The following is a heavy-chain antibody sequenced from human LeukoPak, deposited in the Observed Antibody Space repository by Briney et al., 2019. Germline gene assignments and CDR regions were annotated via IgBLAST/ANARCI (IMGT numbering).Heavy chain of an antibody. CDR1: GGALTNLT. J-gene: IGHJ4*02. V-gene: IGHV4-59*08. D-gene: IGHD3-10*01. Sequence: SETLSLTCTVSGGALTNLTWSWIRQPPGKALEWIGYIYYNGNTNYNPSLKSRVSISVDTSKNQFSLRLSSVAASDTAVYYCARYGLYSFDYWGQGALVTVSS. CDR3: ARYGLYSFDY. CDR2: IYYNGNT.